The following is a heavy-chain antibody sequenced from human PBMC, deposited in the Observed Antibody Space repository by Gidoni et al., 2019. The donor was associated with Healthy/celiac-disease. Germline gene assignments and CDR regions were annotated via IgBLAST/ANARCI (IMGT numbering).Heavy chain of an antibody. Sequence: QVQLVESGGGVVQPGRSLRLPCAASGFPFSSYGVHWVRQAPGKGLEWVAVISYDGSNKYYADSVKGRFTISRDNSKNTLYLQMNSLRAEDTAVYYCAKAGSEQWPEYFQHWGQGTLVTVSS. CDR1: GFPFSSYG. CDR2: ISYDGSNK. J-gene: IGHJ1*01. CDR3: AKAGSEQWPEYFQH. V-gene: IGHV3-30*18. D-gene: IGHD6-19*01.